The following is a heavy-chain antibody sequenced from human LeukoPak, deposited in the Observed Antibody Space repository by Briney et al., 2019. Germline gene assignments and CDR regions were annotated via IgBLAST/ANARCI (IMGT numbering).Heavy chain of an antibody. V-gene: IGHV4-39*02. CDR1: GGSISSSSYY. Sequence: SETLSLTCTVSGGSISSSSYYWGWIRQPPGKGLEWIACSYYSGSTYLSRSLKSPVSISVGTSKIQYSMKLSSVTAVDTAVCYCAREPTVVRMFDYWGEGTPVTVSS. D-gene: IGHD4-23*01. CDR2: SYYSGST. CDR3: AREPTVVRMFDY. J-gene: IGHJ4*02.